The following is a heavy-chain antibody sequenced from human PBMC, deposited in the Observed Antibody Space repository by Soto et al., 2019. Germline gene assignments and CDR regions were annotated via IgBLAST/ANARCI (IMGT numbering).Heavy chain of an antibody. CDR2: IIPILGIA. J-gene: IGHJ4*02. CDR1: GGTFSSYT. D-gene: IGHD4-17*01. Sequence: SVKVSCKASGGTFSSYTISWVRQAPGQGLEWMGRIIPILGIANYAQKFQGRVTITADKSTSTAYMELSSLRSEDTAVYYCARGGDYGDYVFDYWGQGTLVTVSS. V-gene: IGHV1-69*02. CDR3: ARGGDYGDYVFDY.